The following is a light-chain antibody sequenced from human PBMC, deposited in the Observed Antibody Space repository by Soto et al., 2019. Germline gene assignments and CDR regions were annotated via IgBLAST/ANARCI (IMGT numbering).Light chain of an antibody. CDR3: QVWDSSTVI. J-gene: IGLJ2*01. Sequence: SYELTQPLSVSVALGQTASITCGGSGIGTKNVHWYQQKAGQAPVLVIYRDNNRPSGIPERISGSNSVNTATLTISRAQAGDEADYYCQVWDSSTVIFGGGTKLTVL. V-gene: IGLV3-9*01. CDR1: GIGTKN. CDR2: RDN.